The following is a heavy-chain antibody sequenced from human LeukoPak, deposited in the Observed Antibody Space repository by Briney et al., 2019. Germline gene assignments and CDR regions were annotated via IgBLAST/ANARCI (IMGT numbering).Heavy chain of an antibody. CDR3: AKGGKWDVTPFDY. D-gene: IGHD1-26*01. CDR1: KFTFSSYW. Sequence: PGGSLRLSCAASKFTFSSYWMSWVRQAPGKGLEWVANIKQDGSEKYYVDSVKGRFTISRDNAKNSLYLQMNSLRAEDTAVYYCAKGGKWDVTPFDYWGQGTLVTVSS. J-gene: IGHJ4*02. CDR2: IKQDGSEK. V-gene: IGHV3-7*03.